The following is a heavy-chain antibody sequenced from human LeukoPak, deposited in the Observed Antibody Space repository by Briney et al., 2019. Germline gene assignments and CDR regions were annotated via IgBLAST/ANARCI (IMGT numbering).Heavy chain of an antibody. J-gene: IGHJ4*02. CDR3: ARGSWFGELLPFDY. V-gene: IGHV3-23*01. CDR1: GFTFSSYA. D-gene: IGHD3-10*01. Sequence: GGSLRLSCAASGFTFSSYAMSWVRQAPGKGLEWVSAISGSGGSTYYADSVKGRFTISRDNSKNTLYLQMNSLRAEDTAVYYCARGSWFGELLPFDYWGQGTLVTVSS. CDR2: ISGSGGST.